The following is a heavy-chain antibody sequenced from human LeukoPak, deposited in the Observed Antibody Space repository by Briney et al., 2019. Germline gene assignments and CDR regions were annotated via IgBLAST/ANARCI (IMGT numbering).Heavy chain of an antibody. CDR1: GFTFSSYW. CDR2: IKKGGSEK. CDR3: ASTTISPVGGMDV. V-gene: IGHV3-7*05. Sequence: GGSLRLSCAASGFTFSSYWMSWVRQAPGKGPEWVANIKKGGSEKNYVDSVKGRFTISRDSAKNSLYLQVNSLRAEDTAVYYCASTTISPVGGMDVWGQGTTVTVSS. D-gene: IGHD2/OR15-2a*01. J-gene: IGHJ6*02.